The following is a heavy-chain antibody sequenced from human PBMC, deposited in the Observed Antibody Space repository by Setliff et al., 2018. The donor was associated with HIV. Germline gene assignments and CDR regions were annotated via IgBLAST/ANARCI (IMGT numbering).Heavy chain of an antibody. D-gene: IGHD3-22*01. V-gene: IGHV1-2*06. Sequence: ASVKVSCKASGYTFTAYYMHWVRQAPGQGLEWMGRIIPSSGGTNYAQKFQGRVTMTRDTSISTAYMELSRLRSEDTAVYYCARDHRPNYYDNSGSPGYWGQGTLVTVSS. CDR3: ARDHRPNYYDNSGSPGY. CDR2: IIPSSGGT. J-gene: IGHJ4*02. CDR1: GYTFTAYY.